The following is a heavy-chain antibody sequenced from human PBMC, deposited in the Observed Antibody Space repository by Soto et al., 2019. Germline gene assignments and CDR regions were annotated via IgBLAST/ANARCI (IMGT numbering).Heavy chain of an antibody. CDR1: GGSISSYY. Sequence: SETLSLSCTVSGGSISSYYWSWIRQPPGKGLEWIGYIYYSGSTNYNPSLKSRVTISVDTSKNQFSLKLSSVTAADTAVYYCARERYDDTHNWFAPWGQGTLVTVSS. CDR2: IYYSGST. V-gene: IGHV4-59*01. J-gene: IGHJ5*02. CDR3: ARERYDDTHNWFAP. D-gene: IGHD5-12*01.